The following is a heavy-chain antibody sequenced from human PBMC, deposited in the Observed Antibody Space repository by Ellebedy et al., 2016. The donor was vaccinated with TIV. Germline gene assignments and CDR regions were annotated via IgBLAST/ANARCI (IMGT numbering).Heavy chain of an antibody. V-gene: IGHV1-24*01. CDR2: FDREDGET. CDR3: ATGTLRFGEFQK. CDR1: GDTVTGLS. D-gene: IGHD3-10*01. Sequence: AASVKVSCKIFGDTVTGLSIHWVRQVPGEGLVWVGGFDREDGETIYAQHFQGRVTMTGDTSTATAYMELSSLRSEDTALYYCATGTLRFGEFQKWGQGTMVTVSS. J-gene: IGHJ3*01.